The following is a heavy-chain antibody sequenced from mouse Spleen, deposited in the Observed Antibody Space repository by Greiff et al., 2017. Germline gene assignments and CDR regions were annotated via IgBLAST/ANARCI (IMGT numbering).Heavy chain of an antibody. V-gene: IGHV5-9-1*01. CDR1: GFTFSSYA. J-gene: IGHJ2*01. CDR3: ARRGGEDYFDY. D-gene: IGHD1-1*02. Sequence: EVKLMESGGGLVKPGGSLKLSCAASGFTFSSYAMSWVRQTPEKRLEWVATISSGGSYTYYPDSVKGRFTISRDNAKNTLYLQMSSLRSEDTAMYYCARRGGEDYFDYWGQGTTLTVSS. CDR2: ISSGGSYT.